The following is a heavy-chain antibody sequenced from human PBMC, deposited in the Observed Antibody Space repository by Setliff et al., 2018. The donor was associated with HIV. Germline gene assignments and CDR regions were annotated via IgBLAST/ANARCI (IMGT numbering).Heavy chain of an antibody. J-gene: IGHJ3*02. V-gene: IGHV3-21*06. Sequence: GGSLRLSCAASGFNVSPYTLTWVRQVPGKGLEWVPSISANSIHVYYAESLKGRFTISRDNARNSLYLQMNSLRVEDTAMYYCTSQGQNTFNIWGQGTMVTVSS. CDR1: GFNVSPYT. CDR2: ISANSIHV. CDR3: TSQGQNTFNI.